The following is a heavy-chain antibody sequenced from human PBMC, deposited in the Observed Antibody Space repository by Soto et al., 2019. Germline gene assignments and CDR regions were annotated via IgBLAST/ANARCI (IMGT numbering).Heavy chain of an antibody. Sequence: QVQLQASGPGLVKPSETLTLTCTVSPGSISSSYWSWIRQPPGRGLEWIGHVAYSGTTKYNPSLKSRGSISVSTSTRQFSLRLTSVTAADTAVYYCAREAQDYYFDHWGQGILVTVSS. CDR3: AREAQDYYFDH. V-gene: IGHV4-59*01. CDR1: PGSISSSY. J-gene: IGHJ5*02. CDR2: VAYSGTT. D-gene: IGHD1-26*01.